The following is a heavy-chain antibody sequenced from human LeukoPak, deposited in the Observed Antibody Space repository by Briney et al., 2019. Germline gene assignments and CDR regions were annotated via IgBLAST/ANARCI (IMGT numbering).Heavy chain of an antibody. CDR3: AKFQDTFHYYYGMDV. D-gene: IGHD2-15*01. Sequence: GGSLRLSCAASGFTFSSYGMHWVRQAPSKGLEWVAVISYDGSNKYYADSVKGRFTISRDNSKNTLYLQMNSLRAEDTAVYYCAKFQDTFHYYYGMDVWGKGTTVTVSS. V-gene: IGHV3-30*18. CDR2: ISYDGSNK. CDR1: GFTFSSYG. J-gene: IGHJ6*04.